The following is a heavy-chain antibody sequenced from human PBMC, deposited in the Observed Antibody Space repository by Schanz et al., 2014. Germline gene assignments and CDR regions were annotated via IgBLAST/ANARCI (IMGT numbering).Heavy chain of an antibody. J-gene: IGHJ3*02. CDR3: ASERGYSYGYGAFDI. D-gene: IGHD5-18*01. Sequence: EVQLVESGGGLVKPGGSLRLSCAASGFPFSMAWMTWVRQAPGKGLEWVSAISTGGGSTYYADSVKGRFTISRDNSKNTLYLQMNSLRAEDTALYYCASERGYSYGYGAFDIWGQGTMVTVSS. CDR1: GFPFSMAW. V-gene: IGHV3-23*04. CDR2: ISTGGGST.